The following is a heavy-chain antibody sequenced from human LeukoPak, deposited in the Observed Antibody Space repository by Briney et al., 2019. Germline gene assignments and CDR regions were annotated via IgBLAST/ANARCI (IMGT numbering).Heavy chain of an antibody. J-gene: IGHJ3*02. D-gene: IGHD6-13*01. CDR3: ASPSQGITESWDAFDI. Sequence: GGSLRLSCAASGFTFSDYYMNWIRQAPGKGLEWVSFISSSGTTIYYGDSVKGRFTISRDNAKNSLYLQMNSLRAEDTAVYYCASPSQGITESWDAFDIWGQGTMVTVSS. V-gene: IGHV3-11*04. CDR1: GFTFSDYY. CDR2: ISSSGTTI.